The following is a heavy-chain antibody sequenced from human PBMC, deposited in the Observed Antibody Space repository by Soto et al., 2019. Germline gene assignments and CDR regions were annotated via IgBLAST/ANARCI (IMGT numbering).Heavy chain of an antibody. CDR1: GFTFTRYS. CDR3: ARESEDLTSNLDY. V-gene: IGHV3-21*01. Sequence: PGGSLRLSCAASGFTFTRYSMNWVRQAPGKGLEWVSSISSTTNYIYYADSMKGRFTVPRDNAKNSVYLEMNSLSAEDTAVYYCARESEDLTSNLDYWGQGTLVTVSS. J-gene: IGHJ4*02. CDR2: ISSTTNYI.